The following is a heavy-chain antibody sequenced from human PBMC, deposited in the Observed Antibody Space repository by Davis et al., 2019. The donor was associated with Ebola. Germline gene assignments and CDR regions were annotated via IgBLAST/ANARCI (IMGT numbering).Heavy chain of an antibody. CDR2: IYYSGIT. Sequence: SETLSLTCTVSGGSISSSSYYWGWIRQPPGKGLEWIGYIYYSGITNYNPSLKSRVTISVDTSKNQFSLKLSSVTAADTAVYYCARGARDGYNLGGWYFDLWGRGTLVTVSS. CDR1: GGSISSSSYY. D-gene: IGHD5-24*01. J-gene: IGHJ2*01. CDR3: ARGARDGYNLGGWYFDL. V-gene: IGHV4-61*05.